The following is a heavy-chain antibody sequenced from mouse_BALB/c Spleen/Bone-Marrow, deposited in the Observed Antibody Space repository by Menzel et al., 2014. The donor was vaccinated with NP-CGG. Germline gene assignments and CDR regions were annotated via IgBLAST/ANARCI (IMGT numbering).Heavy chain of an antibody. J-gene: IGHJ3*01. CDR3: ARQESIYDGYYGGFAY. D-gene: IGHD2-3*01. CDR1: GFTFNNYA. V-gene: IGHV5-9-1*01. Sequence: EVMLVESGGGLVKPGGALNLSCAASGFTFNNYAMSWVRQTPERRLERFATISSGGGYGYYPDSVKGQFTISRVNAKKTLSLQMSCLRSKDTAMYYCARQESIYDGYYGGFAYWGQGTLVTVSA. CDR2: ISSGGGYG.